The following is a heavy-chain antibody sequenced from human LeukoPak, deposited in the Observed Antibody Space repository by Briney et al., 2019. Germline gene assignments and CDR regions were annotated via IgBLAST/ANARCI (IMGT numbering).Heavy chain of an antibody. V-gene: IGHV3-33*01. CDR1: GFTFSSYG. CDR2: IWYDGSNK. J-gene: IGHJ6*02. D-gene: IGHD2-21*02. Sequence: GRSLRLSCAASGFTFSSYGMHWVRQAPGKGLEWVAVIWYDGSNKYYADSVKGRFTISRDNSKNTLYLQMNSLRADDTAVYYCAGTYCGGDCYPFYYYYYGMDVWGQGTTVTVSS. CDR3: AGTYCGGDCYPFYYYYYGMDV.